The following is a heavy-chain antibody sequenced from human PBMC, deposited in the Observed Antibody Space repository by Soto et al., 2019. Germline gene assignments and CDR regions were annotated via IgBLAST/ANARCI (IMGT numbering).Heavy chain of an antibody. Sequence: PSETLSLTCTVSGGSISSYYWSWIRQPPGKGLEWIGYIYYSGSTNYNPSLKSRVTISVDTSKNHFSLKLSSVTAADTAVFYCARGEGYYGSGSYYNWFDPWGQGTLVTVSS. D-gene: IGHD3-10*01. CDR1: GGSISSYY. J-gene: IGHJ5*02. V-gene: IGHV4-59*01. CDR2: IYYSGST. CDR3: ARGEGYYGSGSYYNWFDP.